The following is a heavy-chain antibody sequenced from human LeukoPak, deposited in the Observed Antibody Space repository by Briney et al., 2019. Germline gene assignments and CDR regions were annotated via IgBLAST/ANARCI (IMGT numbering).Heavy chain of an antibody. CDR1: GGSISSYY. D-gene: IGHD5-12*01. Sequence: SETLSLTCTVSGGSISSYYWSWIRQPPGKGLEWIGYISYSGSTNYNPSLKSRVTISVDTSQNQFSLNLSSVTAADTAIYYCARDGYSGSDALWGQGTLVTVSS. J-gene: IGHJ4*02. CDR3: ARDGYSGSDAL. V-gene: IGHV4-59*01. CDR2: ISYSGST.